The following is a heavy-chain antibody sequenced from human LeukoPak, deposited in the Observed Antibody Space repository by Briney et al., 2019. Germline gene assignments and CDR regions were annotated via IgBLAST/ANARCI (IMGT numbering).Heavy chain of an antibody. CDR3: AKGAIVVVISTYFDY. V-gene: IGHV3-9*01. D-gene: IGHD3-22*01. CDR1: GFTFDDYA. J-gene: IGHJ4*02. CDR2: ISWNSGSI. Sequence: GGSLRLSCAASGFTFDDYAMHWVRQAPGKGLEWVSGISWNSGSIGYADSVKGRFTISRDNAKNSLYLQMNSLRAEDTALYYCAKGAIVVVISTYFDYWGQGTLVTVSS.